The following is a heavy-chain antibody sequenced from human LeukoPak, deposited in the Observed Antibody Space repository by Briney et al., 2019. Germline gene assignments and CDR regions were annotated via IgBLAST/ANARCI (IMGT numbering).Heavy chain of an antibody. V-gene: IGHV3-30*18. CDR3: AKDKYSSGWFDY. Sequence: GGSLRLSCAASGFTFSSYGMHWVRQAPGKGLEWVAVISYDGSNKYYADSVKGRFTISRDNSKNTLYLLMNSLRAEDTAVYYCAKDKYSSGWFDYWGQGTLVTVSS. J-gene: IGHJ4*02. CDR1: GFTFSSYG. CDR2: ISYDGSNK. D-gene: IGHD6-19*01.